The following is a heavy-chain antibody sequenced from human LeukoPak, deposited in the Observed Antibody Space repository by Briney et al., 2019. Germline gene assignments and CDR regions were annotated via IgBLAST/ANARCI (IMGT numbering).Heavy chain of an antibody. CDR2: ISSSGSTI. V-gene: IGHV3-11*01. Sequence: PGGSLRLSCAASGFTFSDYYMSWIRQAPGKGLEWVSYISSSGSTIYYADSVKGRFTISRDNAKNSLYLQTNSLRAEDTAVYYCVRANGYSYEIDYWGQGTLVTVSS. CDR3: VRANGYSYEIDY. CDR1: GFTFSDYY. J-gene: IGHJ4*02. D-gene: IGHD5-18*01.